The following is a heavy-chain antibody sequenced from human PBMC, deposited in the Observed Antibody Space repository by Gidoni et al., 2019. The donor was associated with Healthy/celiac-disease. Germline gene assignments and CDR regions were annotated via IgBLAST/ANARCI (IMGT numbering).Heavy chain of an antibody. CDR2: INPCDADT. Sequence: VQLVQSGAEVRQPAESRTISGKGSGSCFTNYWTGWVRQMPGKGLEWMGIINPCDADTSYGPSFQGQVTISADKSTSTAYLQWSSLKSSDTAMYYCARLSSYDFGSGYLTGPLDYWGQGTLVTVSS. D-gene: IGHD3-3*01. CDR1: GSCFTNYW. V-gene: IGHV5-51*03. J-gene: IGHJ4*02. CDR3: ARLSSYDFGSGYLTGPLDY.